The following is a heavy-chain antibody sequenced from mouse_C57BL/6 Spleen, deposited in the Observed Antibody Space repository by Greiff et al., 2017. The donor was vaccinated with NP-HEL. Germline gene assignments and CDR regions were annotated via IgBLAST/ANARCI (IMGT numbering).Heavy chain of an antibody. Sequence: QVQLQQSGAELVKPGASVKISCKASGYAFSSYWMNWVKQRPGKGLEWIGQIYPGGGDTNYNGKFKGKATLTADKSSSTAYMQLSSLTSEDSAVYFCARGDGYDLGFDYWGQSTTLTVSA. CDR1: GYAFSSYW. CDR2: IYPGGGDT. V-gene: IGHV1-80*01. D-gene: IGHD2-2*01. J-gene: IGHJ2*01. CDR3: ARGDGYDLGFDY.